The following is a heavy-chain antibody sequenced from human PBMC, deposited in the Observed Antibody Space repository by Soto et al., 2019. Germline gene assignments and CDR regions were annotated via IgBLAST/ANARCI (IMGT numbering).Heavy chain of an antibody. D-gene: IGHD4-17*01. CDR2: IHYSGST. CDR3: ARHETPHGDYDY. V-gene: IGHV4-59*08. CDR1: GDSISSYY. Sequence: SETLSLTCTVSGDSISSYYWSWIRQPPGKGLEWIGYIHYSGSTNYNPSLKSRVTISVDTSKNQFSLRLSSVTAADTAVYYCARHETPHGDYDYWGPGTLVTLSS. J-gene: IGHJ4*02.